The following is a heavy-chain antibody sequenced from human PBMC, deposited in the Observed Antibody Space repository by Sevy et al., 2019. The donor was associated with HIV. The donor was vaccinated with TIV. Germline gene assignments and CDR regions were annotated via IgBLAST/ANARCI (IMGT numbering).Heavy chain of an antibody. J-gene: IGHJ4*02. CDR3: ARDFQVVRVVCGFDY. CDR1: GFNFTTYS. CDR2: ISDESRYK. D-gene: IGHD3-16*01. V-gene: IGHV3-21*01. Sequence: GGSLRLSCAASGFNFTTYSINWVRQAPGKGLEWLAFISDESRYKYYLDSVKGRFTISRANARNLLFLQMDRLRAEDTAMYFCARDFQVVRVVCGFDYWGQGNLVTVSS.